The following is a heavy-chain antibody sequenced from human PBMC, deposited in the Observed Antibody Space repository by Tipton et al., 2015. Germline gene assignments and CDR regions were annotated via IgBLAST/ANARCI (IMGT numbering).Heavy chain of an antibody. Sequence: SLRLSCAASGLTFSSFWMSWVRQAPGKGLEWVAHINPDGSGTYYVDSVKGRFTISRDNAKNSLYLQMNSLRAEDTAVYYCAKGGGNFYYWGQGTLVTVSS. CDR2: INPDGSGT. J-gene: IGHJ4*02. D-gene: IGHD4-23*01. CDR3: AKGGGNFYY. CDR1: GLTFSSFW. V-gene: IGHV3-7*01.